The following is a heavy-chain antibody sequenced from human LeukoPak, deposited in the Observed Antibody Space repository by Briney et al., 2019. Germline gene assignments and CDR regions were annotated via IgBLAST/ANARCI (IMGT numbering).Heavy chain of an antibody. D-gene: IGHD2-15*01. CDR1: GYRFSNYW. CDR2: IYPGDSDI. CDR3: ARQEYCSGGSCYTWFDP. V-gene: IGHV5-51*01. Sequence: GESLKISCKGSGYRFSNYWIGWVRHMPGKGLEWMGMIYPGDSDIRYSPSFQGQVTISADKSISTAYLQWSSLKASDTAMYYCARQEYCSGGSCYTWFDPWAREPWSPSPQ. J-gene: IGHJ5*02.